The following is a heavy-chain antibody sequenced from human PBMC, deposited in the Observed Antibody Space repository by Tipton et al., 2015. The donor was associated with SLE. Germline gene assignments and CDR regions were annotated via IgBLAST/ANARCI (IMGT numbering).Heavy chain of an antibody. Sequence: GSLRLSCVVSGFSFSNAWMSWVRQAPGQGLEWVGRIKSKTDGGTTDYAAPVKGRFTISRDDSKNTLYLQMNSLKTEDTAVYYCTAGEATFDSWGQGTLVTVSS. CDR2: IKSKTDGGTT. CDR1: GFSFSNAW. D-gene: IGHD3-10*01. V-gene: IGHV3-15*01. J-gene: IGHJ4*02. CDR3: TAGEATFDS.